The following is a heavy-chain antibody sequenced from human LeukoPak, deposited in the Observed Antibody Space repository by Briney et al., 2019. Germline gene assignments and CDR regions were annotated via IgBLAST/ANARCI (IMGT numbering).Heavy chain of an antibody. CDR2: INPNSGGT. CDR1: GYTFTGYY. Sequence: GASVKVSCKASGYTFTGYYMHWVRQAPGQGLEWMGWINPNSGGTNYAQKFQGRVTMTRDTSISTAYMELSRLRSDDTAVYYCARVEDGYNRILGGSFDYWGQGTLVTVSS. J-gene: IGHJ4*02. V-gene: IGHV1-2*02. CDR3: ARVEDGYNRILGGSFDY. D-gene: IGHD5-24*01.